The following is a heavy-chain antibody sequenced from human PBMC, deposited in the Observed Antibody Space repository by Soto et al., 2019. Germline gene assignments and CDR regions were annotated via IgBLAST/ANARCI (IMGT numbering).Heavy chain of an antibody. V-gene: IGHV1-18*01. CDR2: ISAYNGNT. CDR1: GYTFTSYG. CDR3: EGRNGNYFETGYNGFDP. D-gene: IGHD3-22*01. J-gene: IGHJ5*02. Sequence: GASVKVSCKASGYTFTSYGISWVRQAPGQGLEWMGWISAYNGNTNYAQKLQGRVTMTTDTSTSTAYMELRSLRSDDTAVYYCEGRNGNYFETGYNGFDPWGQGTLVTVS.